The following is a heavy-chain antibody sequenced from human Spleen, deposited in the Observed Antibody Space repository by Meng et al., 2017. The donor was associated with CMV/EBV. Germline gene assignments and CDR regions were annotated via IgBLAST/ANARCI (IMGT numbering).Heavy chain of an antibody. V-gene: IGHV5-51*01. J-gene: IGHJ4*02. CDR2: IYPGDSDT. Sequence: AGVKKPGGSLKISCKGSAYSFTSYWFGWVRHMPGKGREWMGIIYPGDSDTRYSPSFQGQVTISADKSISTAYLQWSSLKASDTAMYYCARLDWVRGVIGYWGQGTLVTVSS. D-gene: IGHD3-10*01. CDR3: ARLDWVRGVIGY. CDR1: AYSFTSYW.